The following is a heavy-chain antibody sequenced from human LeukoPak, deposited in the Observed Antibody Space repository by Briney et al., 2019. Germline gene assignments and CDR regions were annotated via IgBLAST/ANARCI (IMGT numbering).Heavy chain of an antibody. D-gene: IGHD2-15*01. CDR3: AKGFLGYCSGGSCYYYYMDV. CDR2: ISGSGGST. Sequence: GGSPRLSCAASGFTFSSYAMSWVRQAPGKGLEWVSAISGSGGSTYYADSVKGRFTISRDNSKNTLYLQMNSLRAEDTAVYYCAKGFLGYCSGGSCYYYYMDVWGKGTTVTVSS. CDR1: GFTFSSYA. V-gene: IGHV3-23*01. J-gene: IGHJ6*03.